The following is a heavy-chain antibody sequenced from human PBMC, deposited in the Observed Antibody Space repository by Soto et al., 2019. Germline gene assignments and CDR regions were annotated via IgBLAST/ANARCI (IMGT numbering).Heavy chain of an antibody. D-gene: IGHD2-8*02. CDR3: ARWIRGTVDY. J-gene: IGHJ4*02. CDR1: AFTFSNYY. V-gene: IGHV3-7*01. CDR2: IKEDGSDK. Sequence: EVQLVASGGGLVQPGGSLRLSCAASAFTFSNYYMSWVRQAPGKGLEWLDNIKEDGSDKYYVDSVKGRFTITRDNAENSLYRQMNSLRAEDTAVYYCARWIRGTVDYWGQGTLVTVST.